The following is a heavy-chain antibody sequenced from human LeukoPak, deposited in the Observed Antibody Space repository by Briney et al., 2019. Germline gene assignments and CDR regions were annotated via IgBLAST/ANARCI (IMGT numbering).Heavy chain of an antibody. CDR2: IYHSGST. CDR3: AREKGDYYGSGSADY. Sequence: PSETLSLTCTVSGYSISSGYYWGWIRQPPGKGLEWIGSIYHSGSTHFNPSLKSRVTISVDKSKNQFSLKLSSVTAADTAVYYCAREKGDYYGSGSADYWGQGTLVTVSS. CDR1: GYSISSGYY. D-gene: IGHD3-10*01. J-gene: IGHJ4*02. V-gene: IGHV4-38-2*02.